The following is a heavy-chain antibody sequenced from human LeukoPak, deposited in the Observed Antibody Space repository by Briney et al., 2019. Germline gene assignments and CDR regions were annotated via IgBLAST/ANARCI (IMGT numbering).Heavy chain of an antibody. J-gene: IGHJ6*03. Sequence: GGSLRLSCAASGFTFSSYWMNWVRQAPGKGLEWVAKIKQDGSEKYYVDSVKGRFTISRDNTKNSLYLQMNSLRAEDTAVYYCARPRTYLYYYYYMDVWGKGTTVTVSS. CDR3: ARPRTYLYYYYYMDV. CDR2: IKQDGSEK. V-gene: IGHV3-7*01. CDR1: GFTFSSYW. D-gene: IGHD1-14*01.